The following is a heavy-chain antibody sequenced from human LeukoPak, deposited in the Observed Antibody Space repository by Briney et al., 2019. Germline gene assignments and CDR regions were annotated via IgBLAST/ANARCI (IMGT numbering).Heavy chain of an antibody. CDR2: IDPSDSET. V-gene: IGHV5-51*01. CDR1: GYSFTSYW. D-gene: IGHD3-9*01. CDR3: ARLNDILTGPFDY. Sequence: GEALQISCKGSGYSFTSYWIGWVRRMPGKGLEWMGIIDPSDSETRHSPSFQGQVTISVDKPISTAYLQWNSLKASDTAMYYCARLNDILTGPFDYWGQGTLVTVSS. J-gene: IGHJ4*02.